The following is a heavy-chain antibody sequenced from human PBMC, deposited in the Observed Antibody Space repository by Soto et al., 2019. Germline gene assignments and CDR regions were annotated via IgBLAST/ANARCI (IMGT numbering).Heavy chain of an antibody. D-gene: IGHD3-3*01. V-gene: IGHV3-23*01. Sequence: GGSLRLSCAASGFTFSSYAMSWVRQAPGKGLEWVSAISGSGGSTYYADSVKGRFTISRDNSKNTLYLQMNSLRAEDTAVYYCAKTSSGGYFWSGYSPFDPWGQGTLVTVSS. J-gene: IGHJ5*02. CDR1: GFTFSSYA. CDR3: AKTSSGGYFWSGYSPFDP. CDR2: ISGSGGST.